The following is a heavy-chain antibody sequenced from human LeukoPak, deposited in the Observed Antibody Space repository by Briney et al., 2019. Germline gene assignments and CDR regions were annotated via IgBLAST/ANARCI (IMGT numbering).Heavy chain of an antibody. CDR1: DFTFSNYA. CDR2: ISGSGATI. CDR3: ARNRGDPSYFDY. Sequence: GGSLRLSCVASDFTFSNYAMSWVRQAPGKGLEWVSVISGSGATIYYADSVKGRFTISRNNPKNSLYLQMNSLRAEDTAVYYCARNRGDPSYFDYWGQGTLVTVSS. J-gene: IGHJ4*02. D-gene: IGHD4-17*01. V-gene: IGHV3-23*01.